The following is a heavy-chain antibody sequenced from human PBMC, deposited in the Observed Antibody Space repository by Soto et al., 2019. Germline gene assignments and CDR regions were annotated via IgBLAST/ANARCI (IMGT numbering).Heavy chain of an antibody. Sequence: SVKVSCKASGGTFSSYAISWVRHAPGQGLEWMGGIIPIFGTANYAQKFQGRVTITADESTSTAYMELSSLRSEDTAVYYCARPRLGIAALYGMDVWGQGTTVTVSS. V-gene: IGHV1-69*13. CDR1: GGTFSSYA. CDR2: IIPIFGTA. D-gene: IGHD6-13*01. J-gene: IGHJ6*02. CDR3: ARPRLGIAALYGMDV.